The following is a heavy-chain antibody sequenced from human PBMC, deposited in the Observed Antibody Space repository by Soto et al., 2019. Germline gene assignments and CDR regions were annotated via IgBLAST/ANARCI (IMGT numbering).Heavy chain of an antibody. J-gene: IGHJ4*02. D-gene: IGHD3-10*01. Sequence: GGSLRLSCAASGFTFSSYAMHWVRQAPGKGLEWVAVISYDGSNKYYADSVKGRFTISRDNSKNTLYLQMNSLRAEDTAVYYCARDRWGFGEPRSPDYWGQGTLVTVSS. CDR3: ARDRWGFGEPRSPDY. V-gene: IGHV3-30-3*01. CDR2: ISYDGSNK. CDR1: GFTFSSYA.